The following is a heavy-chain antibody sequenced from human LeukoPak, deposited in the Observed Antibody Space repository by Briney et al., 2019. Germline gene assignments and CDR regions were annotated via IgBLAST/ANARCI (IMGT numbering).Heavy chain of an antibody. CDR1: GGTFSSYA. D-gene: IGHD3-10*01. Sequence: SVKVSCTASGGTFSSYAISWVRQAPGQGLEWMGRIIPILGIANYAQKFQGRVTITADKSTSTAYMELRSLRSDDTAVYYCARDPRDYYGSGSPYFDYWGQGTLVTVSS. V-gene: IGHV1-69*04. CDR3: ARDPRDYYGSGSPYFDY. CDR2: IIPILGIA. J-gene: IGHJ4*02.